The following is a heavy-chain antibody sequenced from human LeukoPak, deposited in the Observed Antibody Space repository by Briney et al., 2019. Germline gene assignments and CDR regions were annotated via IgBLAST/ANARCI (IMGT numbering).Heavy chain of an antibody. CDR1: GFTFSGYA. CDR2: ISYSGRGT. J-gene: IGHJ2*01. D-gene: IGHD6-19*01. CDR3: AKGVAGAIYWYFPL. Sequence: GGSLRLPCAASGFTFSGYAMGWVRQAPGKGLEWVSTISYSGRGTYYTDSVKGRFTISRDIPKSTLYLQMSSLRAEDTAIYYCAKGVAGAIYWYFPLWGRGTLVTVSS. V-gene: IGHV3-23*01.